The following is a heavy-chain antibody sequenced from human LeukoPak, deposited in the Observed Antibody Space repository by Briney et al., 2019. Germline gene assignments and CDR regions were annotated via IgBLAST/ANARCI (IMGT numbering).Heavy chain of an antibody. CDR1: GFTFSSYA. V-gene: IGHV3-23*01. CDR3: AKDRGGYSGYDLVA. Sequence: PGGSLRLSCAASGFTFSSYAMSWVRQAPGEGLEWVSGISGSGGSTYYADSVKGRFTISRDNSKHTLYLQMNSLRAEDTAVYSCAKDRGGYSGYDLVAWGQGTLVTVSS. J-gene: IGHJ5*02. CDR2: ISGSGGST. D-gene: IGHD5-12*01.